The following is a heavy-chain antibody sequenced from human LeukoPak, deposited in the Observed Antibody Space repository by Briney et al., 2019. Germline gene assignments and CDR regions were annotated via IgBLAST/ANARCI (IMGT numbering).Heavy chain of an antibody. CDR3: AKDLAGYSSGWYFGDY. CDR2: ISGSGGST. J-gene: IGHJ4*02. CDR1: GFTFSSYT. Sequence: GGSLRLSCAASGFTFSSYTMSWVRQAPGKGLEWVSAISGSGGSTYYADSVKGRFTISRDNSKNTLYLQMNSLRAEDTAVYYCAKDLAGYSSGWYFGDYWGQGTLVTVSS. V-gene: IGHV3-23*01. D-gene: IGHD6-19*01.